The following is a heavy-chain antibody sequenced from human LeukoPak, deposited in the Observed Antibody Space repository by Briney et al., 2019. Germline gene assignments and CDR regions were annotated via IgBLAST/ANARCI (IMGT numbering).Heavy chain of an antibody. J-gene: IGHJ6*03. CDR3: ARATYYYGSGPRRMSYMDV. CDR1: GGTFSSYA. D-gene: IGHD3-10*01. CDR2: IIPIFGTA. Sequence: GASVKVSCKASGGTFSSYAISWVRQAPGQGLEWMGGIIPIFGTANYTQKFQGRVTITTDESTSTAYMELSSLRSEDTAVYYCARATYYYGSGPRRMSYMDVWGKGTTVTVPS. V-gene: IGHV1-69*05.